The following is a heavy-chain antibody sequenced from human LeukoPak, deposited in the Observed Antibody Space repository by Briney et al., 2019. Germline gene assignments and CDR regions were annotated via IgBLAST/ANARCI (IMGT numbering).Heavy chain of an antibody. D-gene: IGHD1-26*01. CDR3: AKGGSGNFPFDY. CDR1: RFTFSSSA. J-gene: IGHJ4*02. CDR2: ITYSVGST. Sequence: PGGSLRLSCAASRFTFSSSAMSWVRQAPGKGLEWVSGITYSVGSTYYADSVKGRFTISRDNSKNTLYLQMNSLRAEDTAAYYCAKGGSGNFPFDYWGQGTLVTVSS. V-gene: IGHV3-23*01.